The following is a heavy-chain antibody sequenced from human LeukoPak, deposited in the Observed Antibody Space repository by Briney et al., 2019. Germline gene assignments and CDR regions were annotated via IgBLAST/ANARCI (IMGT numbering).Heavy chain of an antibody. Sequence: GGSLRLSCAASGFTFSSNYMNWVRQAPGKGLEWVSSISSTNGDIYYADSVKGRFTISRDNAKNSLYLQMNSLRAEDTAVYYCARTPASGSYYGGSYYFDYWGQGTLVTVSS. CDR3: ARTPASGSYYGGSYYFDY. CDR1: GFTFSSNY. V-gene: IGHV3-21*01. D-gene: IGHD3-10*01. J-gene: IGHJ4*02. CDR2: ISSTNGDI.